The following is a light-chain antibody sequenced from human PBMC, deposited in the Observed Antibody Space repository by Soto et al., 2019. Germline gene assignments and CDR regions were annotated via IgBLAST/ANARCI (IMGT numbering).Light chain of an antibody. V-gene: IGKV1-33*01. Sequence: DVQMTQSPSSLAASVGDRVTITCQASQDIGDYVHWYQQKPGKAPNLLIFDASILERGVPSRFSGSGSGTDFTFTINSLQPEDIATYYCQQYDDLPYTFGQGTQLEIK. CDR3: QQYDDLPYT. CDR2: DAS. CDR1: QDIGDY. J-gene: IGKJ2*01.